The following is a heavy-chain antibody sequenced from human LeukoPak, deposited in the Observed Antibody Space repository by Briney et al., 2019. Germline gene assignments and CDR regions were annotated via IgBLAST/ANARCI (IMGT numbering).Heavy chain of an antibody. CDR1: GYTFTSYD. V-gene: IGHV1-8*01. CDR3: ARFFGYDYVWGSYRKNWFDP. D-gene: IGHD3-16*02. Sequence: ASVKVSCKASGYTFTSYDINWVRQATGQGLEWMGWMNPNSGNTGYAQKFQGRVTMTRNTSISTAYMELSSLRSEDTAVYYCARFFGYDYVWGSYRKNWFDPWGQGTLVTVSS. J-gene: IGHJ5*02. CDR2: MNPNSGNT.